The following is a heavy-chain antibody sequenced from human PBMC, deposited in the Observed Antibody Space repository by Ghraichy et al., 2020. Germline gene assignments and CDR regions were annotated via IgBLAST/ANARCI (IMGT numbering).Heavy chain of an antibody. V-gene: IGHV3-23*01. CDR3: ASTSNYDFWSGYFYFDY. D-gene: IGHD3-3*01. CDR2: ISGSGGST. J-gene: IGHJ4*02. CDR1: RVTFSSYA. Sequence: GGSLRLSCAASRVTFSSYAMSWVRQAPGKGLEWVSAISGSGGSTYYADSVKGRLTISSDNSKNTLYLQMNSLRVEDTAVYYCASTSNYDFWSGYFYFDYWGQGTLVTVSS.